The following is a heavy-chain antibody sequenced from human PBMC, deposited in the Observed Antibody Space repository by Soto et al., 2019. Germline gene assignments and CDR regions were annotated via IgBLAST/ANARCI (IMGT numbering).Heavy chain of an antibody. CDR3: ARSPPTSNDFWSGYPSYP. Sequence: ASVKVSCKASGYTFTSYGISWVRQAPGQGLEWMGWISAYNGNTNYAQKLQGRVTMTTDTSTSTAYMELRSLRSDDTAVYYCARSPPTSNDFWSGYPSYPWGQGTLVTSPQ. D-gene: IGHD3-3*01. J-gene: IGHJ5*02. CDR1: GYTFTSYG. V-gene: IGHV1-18*01. CDR2: ISAYNGNT.